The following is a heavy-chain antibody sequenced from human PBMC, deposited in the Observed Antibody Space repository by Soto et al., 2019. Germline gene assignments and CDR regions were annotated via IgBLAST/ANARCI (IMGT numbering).Heavy chain of an antibody. J-gene: IGHJ4*02. CDR2: INHSGST. V-gene: IGHV4-34*01. Sequence: SETLSLTCAVYGGSFSGYYWSWIRQPPGKGLEWIGEINHSGSTNYNPSLKSRVTISVDTSKNQFSLKLSSVTAADTAVYYCARGYYGDYGYYFDYWGRGTLVTVSS. CDR3: ARGYYGDYGYYFDY. D-gene: IGHD4-17*01. CDR1: GGSFSGYY.